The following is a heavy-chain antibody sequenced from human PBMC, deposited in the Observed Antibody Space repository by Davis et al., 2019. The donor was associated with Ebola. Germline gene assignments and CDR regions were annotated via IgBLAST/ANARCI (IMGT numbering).Heavy chain of an antibody. CDR2: ISYDGSRR. V-gene: IGHV3-33*08. CDR1: GFTFSNSG. CDR3: ESETRLGY. Sequence: GESLKISCAASGFTFSNSGMYWVRQAPGKGLEWVADISYDGSRRDYADFVKGRFTISRDNSKNTLYVQMNSLRAEDTAVYYCESETRLGYWGQGTLVTVSS. D-gene: IGHD1-1*01. J-gene: IGHJ4*02.